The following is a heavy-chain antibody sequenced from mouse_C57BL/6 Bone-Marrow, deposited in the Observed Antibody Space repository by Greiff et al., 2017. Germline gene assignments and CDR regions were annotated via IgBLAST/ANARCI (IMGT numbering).Heavy chain of an antibody. J-gene: IGHJ2*01. CDR3: ARSGPLGRSFDY. CDR2: IYPTSGRT. V-gene: IGHV1-55*01. Sequence: QVQLQQPGAELVKPGASVKMSCKASGYTFTSYWITWVKQRPGQGLEWIGDIYPTSGRTNYNEKFKGKAILTVDTSSNPAYMQLSSLASEGSAVFYCARSGPLGRSFDYWGQGTTLTVSS. D-gene: IGHD4-1*01. CDR1: GYTFTSYW.